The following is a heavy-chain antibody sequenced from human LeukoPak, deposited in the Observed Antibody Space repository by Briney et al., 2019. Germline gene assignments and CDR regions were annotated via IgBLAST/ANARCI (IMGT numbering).Heavy chain of an antibody. CDR1: GYTFTGYY. Sequence: ASVKVSCKASGYTFTGYYMHWVRQAPGQGLEWMGWINPNSGGTDYAQKFQGRVTMTRDTSISTAYMELSRLRSDDTAVYYCAREIGYCSGGSCYDFDYWGQGTLVTVSS. D-gene: IGHD2-15*01. CDR2: INPNSGGT. V-gene: IGHV1-2*02. CDR3: AREIGYCSGGSCYDFDY. J-gene: IGHJ4*02.